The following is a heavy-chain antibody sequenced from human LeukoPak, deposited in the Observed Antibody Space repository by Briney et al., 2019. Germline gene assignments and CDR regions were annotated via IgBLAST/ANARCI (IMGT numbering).Heavy chain of an antibody. CDR1: RPTFSTYW. J-gene: IGHJ4*02. CDR2: INPDGSIR. V-gene: IGHV3-74*03. Sequence: PGGSLRLSCAASRPTFSTYWMHWLRQAPGKGLAWVARINPDGSIRTYANSVQGRVTISRDTAKDTLFLQMNSLRAEDTAVYYCAREARVGGALQYWGQGTPVTVSS. CDR3: AREARVGGALQY. D-gene: IGHD1-26*01.